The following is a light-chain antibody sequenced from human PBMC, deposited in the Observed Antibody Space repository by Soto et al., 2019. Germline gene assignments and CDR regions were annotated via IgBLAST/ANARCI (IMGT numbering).Light chain of an antibody. CDR3: QQLKSYPLT. CDR2: ATS. V-gene: IGKV1-9*01. J-gene: IGKJ4*01. Sequence: DIPLTQSPSFLSASLGDSVTITCRASQGISAYLAWYQQKPGKAPKVLIYATSTLQSGVPSRFSGSGSGTEFTLTISSRQPEDFATYHCQQLKSYPLTFGGGTKVEIK. CDR1: QGISAY.